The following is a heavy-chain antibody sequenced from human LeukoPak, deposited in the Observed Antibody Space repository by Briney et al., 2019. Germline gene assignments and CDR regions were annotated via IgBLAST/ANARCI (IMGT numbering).Heavy chain of an antibody. J-gene: IGHJ6*02. Sequence: ASVKVSCKASGYTFTSYDINWVRQATGQGLEWMGWMNPNSGNTGYAQKFQGRVTMTRNTSISTAYMELSSLRSEDTAVYYCARAQIVLMVYANYYYHGMDVWGQGTTVTVSS. CDR1: GYTFTSYD. CDR2: MNPNSGNT. CDR3: ARAQIVLMVYANYYYHGMDV. D-gene: IGHD2-8*01. V-gene: IGHV1-8*01.